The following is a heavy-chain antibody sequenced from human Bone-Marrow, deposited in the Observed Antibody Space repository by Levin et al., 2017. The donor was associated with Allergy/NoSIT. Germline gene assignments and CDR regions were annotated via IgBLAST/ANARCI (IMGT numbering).Heavy chain of an antibody. Sequence: PSETLSLTCAVSGGSISSSNWWNWVRQPPGKGLEWIGEIYHSGTSHYNPSLRSRVTISVDKSKNQFSLKLNSVTAADTAAYYCARNGGSGDYYWGQGTLVTVST. CDR3: ARNGGSGDYY. V-gene: IGHV4-4*02. J-gene: IGHJ4*02. CDR1: GGSISSSNW. D-gene: IGHD3-10*01. CDR2: IYHSGTS.